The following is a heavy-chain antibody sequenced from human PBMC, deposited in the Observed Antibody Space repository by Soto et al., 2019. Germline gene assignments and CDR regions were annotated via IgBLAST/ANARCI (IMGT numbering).Heavy chain of an antibody. CDR1: GASISSAY. V-gene: IGHV4-59*01. Sequence: WEPLSLTCTVSGASISSAYWNLIRQSPGPVLEWIGFVHRSGGTKTNPTLKGRVAILQDTSKNQFSLIVTSVTAADTAMYFCARRYYDANGQSNTFDIWGQGTMVTDSS. CDR2: VHRSGGT. J-gene: IGHJ3*02. CDR3: ARRYYDANGQSNTFDI. D-gene: IGHD3-22*01.